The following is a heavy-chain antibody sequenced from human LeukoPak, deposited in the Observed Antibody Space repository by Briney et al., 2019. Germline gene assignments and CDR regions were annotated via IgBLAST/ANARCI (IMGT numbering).Heavy chain of an antibody. D-gene: IGHD3-16*01. CDR3: ARRKTRGGPIDS. V-gene: IGHV4-34*01. CDR2: TNPSGST. Sequence: SETLSLTCAVYGGSFSGGASFSGYYWSWIRQSPGRGLEWIGETNPSGSTNYNPSLKSRVTISGDTSKNQFSLRLSSVTVADTAIYYCARRKTRGGPIDSWGQGTLVTVSS. J-gene: IGHJ5*01. CDR1: GGSFSGGASFSGYY.